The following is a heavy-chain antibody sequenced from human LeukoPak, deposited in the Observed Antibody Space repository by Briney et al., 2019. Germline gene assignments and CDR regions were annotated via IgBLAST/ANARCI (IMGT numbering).Heavy chain of an antibody. CDR2: ISGSGGST. V-gene: IGHV3-23*01. CDR1: GFTFSSYA. D-gene: IGHD3-22*01. J-gene: IGHJ4*02. Sequence: GGSLRLSCVVSGFTFSSYAMSWVRQAPGKGREWVSGISGSGGSTYYADSVKGRFTISRDNTENTLYLQMNSLRAEDTAVYYCAKDNAMITNRPHYFDYWGQGTLVTVSS. CDR3: AKDNAMITNRPHYFDY.